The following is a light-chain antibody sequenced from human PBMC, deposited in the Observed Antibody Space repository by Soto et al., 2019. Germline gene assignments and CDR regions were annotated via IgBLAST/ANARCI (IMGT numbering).Light chain of an antibody. Sequence: QSVLTQPPSASGSLGQSVTISCTGTSSDVGGYNYVSWYQQHPGKAPKLMISEVSKRPSGVPDRFSGSKSGNTASLTVSGLQAEDEAEYYCSSYVGSKVFGGGTKLTVL. CDR1: SSDVGGYNY. CDR3: SSYVGSKV. V-gene: IGLV2-8*01. CDR2: EVS. J-gene: IGLJ3*02.